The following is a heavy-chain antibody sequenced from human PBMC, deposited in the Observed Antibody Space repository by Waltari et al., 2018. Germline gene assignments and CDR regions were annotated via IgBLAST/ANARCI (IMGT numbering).Heavy chain of an antibody. CDR1: GYTFTSYA. D-gene: IGHD3-3*01. CDR3: ARALYDFWSGYYLDY. J-gene: IGHJ4*02. V-gene: IGHV1-3*03. Sequence: QVQLVQSGAEVKKPGASVKVSCKASGYTFTSYAMHWVRQAPGQRLEWMGWINAGNGNTKYSQEFQGRVTITRDTSASTAYMELSSLRSEDMAVYYCARALYDFWSGYYLDYWGQGTLVTVSS. CDR2: INAGNGNT.